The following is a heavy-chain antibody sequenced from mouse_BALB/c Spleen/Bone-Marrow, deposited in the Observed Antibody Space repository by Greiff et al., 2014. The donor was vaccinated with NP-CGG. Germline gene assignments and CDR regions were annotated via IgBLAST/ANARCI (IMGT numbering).Heavy chain of an antibody. J-gene: IGHJ3*01. V-gene: IGHV1-69*02. D-gene: IGHD1-1*01. Sequence: QVQLQQSGAELVRPGASVKLSCKASGYTFTSYWINWVKQRPGQGLQWIGNIYPSDSYTNYNQKFKDKATLTVDKSSSTAYMQLSSPTSEDSAVYYRTRGDYYGSSSFAYWGQGTLVTVST. CDR1: GYTFTSYW. CDR3: TRGDYYGSSSFAY. CDR2: IYPSDSYT.